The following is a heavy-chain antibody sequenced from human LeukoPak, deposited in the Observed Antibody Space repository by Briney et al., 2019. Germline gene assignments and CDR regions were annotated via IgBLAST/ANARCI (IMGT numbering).Heavy chain of an antibody. V-gene: IGHV4-39*07. Sequence: SETLSLTCTVSGGSISSSSYYWGWIRQPPGKGLEWIGSIYYSGSTYYNPSLKSRVTISVDTSKNQFSLKLSSVTAADTAVYYCASTLEGVFDYWGQGTLVTVSS. CDR1: GGSISSSSYY. D-gene: IGHD3-10*01. J-gene: IGHJ4*02. CDR3: ASTLEGVFDY. CDR2: IYYSGST.